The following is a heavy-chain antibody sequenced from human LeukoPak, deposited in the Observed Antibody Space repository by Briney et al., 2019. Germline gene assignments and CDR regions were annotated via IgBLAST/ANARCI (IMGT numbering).Heavy chain of an antibody. J-gene: IGHJ3*02. CDR1: GGSISSYY. D-gene: IGHD3-10*01. CDR2: IYTSGST. Sequence: SETLSLTCTVSGGSISSYYGSWIGQPAGKGLEWIGRIYTSGSTNYNPSLKSRVTMSVDTSKNQFSLKLSSVTAADTAVYYCARDQYYYGSGSYLGPNAFDIWGQGTMVTVSS. CDR3: ARDQYYYGSGSYLGPNAFDI. V-gene: IGHV4-4*07.